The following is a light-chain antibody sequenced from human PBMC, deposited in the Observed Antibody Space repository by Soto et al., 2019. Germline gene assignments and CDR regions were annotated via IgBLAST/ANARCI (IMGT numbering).Light chain of an antibody. J-gene: IGKJ2*01. Sequence: IQMTQSPSSLSASVGDRVTITCQASQDISNYLNWYQQKPGKAPKLLIYDASNLETGGPSRFSGSGSCTDFTFTISSLQPEDIATDYCQQYDNLPQGYTFGQGTKLEIK. CDR2: DAS. CDR3: QQYDNLPQGYT. CDR1: QDISNY. V-gene: IGKV1-33*01.